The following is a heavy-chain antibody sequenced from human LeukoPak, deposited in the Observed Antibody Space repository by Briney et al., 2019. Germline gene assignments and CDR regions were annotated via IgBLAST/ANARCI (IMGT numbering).Heavy chain of an antibody. V-gene: IGHV4-34*01. D-gene: IGHD3-22*01. CDR2: INHSGST. CDR1: GGSFSGYY. Sequence: SETLSLTCAVYGGSFSGYYWSWIRQPPGKGLEWMGEINHSGSTNSNPSLKSRVTISVDTSKNQCSLKLSSVTAADTAVYYCARGFESEVVTYYYYGMDVWGQGTTVTVSS. J-gene: IGHJ6*02. CDR3: ARGFESEVVTYYYYGMDV.